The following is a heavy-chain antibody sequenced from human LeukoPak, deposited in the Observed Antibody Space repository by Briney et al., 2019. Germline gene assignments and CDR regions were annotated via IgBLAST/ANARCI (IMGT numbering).Heavy chain of an antibody. CDR3: ATSESQTKFDY. J-gene: IGHJ4*02. V-gene: IGHV5-51*01. CDR2: IFPGDSDT. CDR1: GYRFATYW. D-gene: IGHD1/OR15-1a*01. Sequence: GESLKISCKGSGYRFATYWIGWVRQMPGKGLEWMGIIFPGDSDTIHSPSFQGQVTISADKSINTAYLQWSSLKASDTAMYYCATSESQTKFDYWGQGTLVTASS.